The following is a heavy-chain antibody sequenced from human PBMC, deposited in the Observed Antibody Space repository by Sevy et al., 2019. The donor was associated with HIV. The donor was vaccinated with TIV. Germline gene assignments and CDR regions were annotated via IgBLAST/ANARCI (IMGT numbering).Heavy chain of an antibody. V-gene: IGHV3-48*01. CDR2: ISSSTI. CDR1: GFTFNIFS. CDR3: ARAGGYTDHGMDV. Sequence: GGSLRLSCAASGFTFNIFSINWVRQAPGKGLEWVSYISSSTIYYADSVKGRFTISRDNAKNSLSLQMNSLSAEDTAVYYCARAGGYTDHGMDVWGQGTTVTVSS. D-gene: IGHD5-12*01. J-gene: IGHJ6*02.